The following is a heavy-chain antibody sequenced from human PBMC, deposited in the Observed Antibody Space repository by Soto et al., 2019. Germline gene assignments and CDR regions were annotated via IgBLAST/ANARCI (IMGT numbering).Heavy chain of an antibody. J-gene: IGHJ4*02. CDR2: IHSGGTT. Sequence: EEQLVEFGGGLIQPGGSLRLSCAASGFTVRHNYMNWVRQAPGKGLEWVSVIHSGGTTNYADPVRGRFTISRDNSKNTVYLEMNSLRAEDTAVYYCARGVAGTESPFDFWGQGTRVTVSS. CDR1: GFTVRHNY. CDR3: ARGVAGTESPFDF. V-gene: IGHV3-53*01. D-gene: IGHD6-19*01.